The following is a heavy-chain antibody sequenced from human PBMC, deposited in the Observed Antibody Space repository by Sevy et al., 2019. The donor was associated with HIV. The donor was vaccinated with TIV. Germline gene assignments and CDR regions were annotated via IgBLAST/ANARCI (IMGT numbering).Heavy chain of an antibody. J-gene: IGHJ6*02. CDR1: GFTFDSYG. CDR3: ARDRDGPAGGRINFYYYAMDV. Sequence: GGSLRLSCAASGFTFDSYGIHWVRQAPGKGLEWVAVVAFDGSSKYYADSVKGRFTLSRDNSKTTFLQMNNLRVEDTAVYYCARDRDGPAGGRINFYYYAMDVWGQGTTVTVSS. D-gene: IGHD6-13*01. V-gene: IGHV3-30-3*01. CDR2: VAFDGSSK.